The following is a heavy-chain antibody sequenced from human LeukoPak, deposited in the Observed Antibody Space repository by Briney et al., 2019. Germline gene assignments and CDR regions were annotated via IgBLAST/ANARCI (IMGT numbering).Heavy chain of an antibody. J-gene: IGHJ4*02. CDR2: INPSAGNT. V-gene: IGHV1-46*01. CDR1: GYTFTSYY. Sequence: ASVKVSCTASGYTFTSYYVHWVRQAPGQGPEYMGIINPSAGNTNYAQKFQGRITMTRDTSTSTVYMELSSLLSEDTAVYYCARERPNIYYFDYWGQGTLVTVSS. D-gene: IGHD1/OR15-1a*01. CDR3: ARERPNIYYFDY.